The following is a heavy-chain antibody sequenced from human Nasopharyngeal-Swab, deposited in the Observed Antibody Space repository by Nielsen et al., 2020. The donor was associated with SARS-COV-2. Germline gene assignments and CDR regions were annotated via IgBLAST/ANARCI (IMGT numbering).Heavy chain of an antibody. CDR3: ARERGRGGIWNYYYYYMDV. D-gene: IGHD3-10*01. Sequence: VRQMPGKGLEWIGSIYYSGSTYYNPSLKSRVTISVDTSKNQFSLKLSSVTAADTAVYYCARERGRGGIWNYYYYYMDVWGKGTTVTSP. J-gene: IGHJ6*03. V-gene: IGHV4-39*07. CDR2: IYYSGST.